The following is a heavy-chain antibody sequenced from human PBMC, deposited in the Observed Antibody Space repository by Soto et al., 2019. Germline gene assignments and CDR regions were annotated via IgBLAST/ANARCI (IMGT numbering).Heavy chain of an antibody. Sequence: EVQLVESGGGSVQPGGSLRLSCAASGFTVSSNYMSWVRQAPGKGLEWVSVIYSGGSTYYADSVKGRFTISRHNSKNTLYLQMNSLRAEDTAVYYCARGRGSGWYGGDAFDIWGQGTMVTVSS. CDR3: ARGRGSGWYGGDAFDI. CDR2: IYSGGST. CDR1: GFTVSSNY. V-gene: IGHV3-53*04. J-gene: IGHJ3*02. D-gene: IGHD6-19*01.